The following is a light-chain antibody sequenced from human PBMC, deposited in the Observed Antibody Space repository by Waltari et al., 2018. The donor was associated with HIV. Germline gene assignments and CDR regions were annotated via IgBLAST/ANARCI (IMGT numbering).Light chain of an antibody. V-gene: IGKV1-33*01. CDR3: QQYDTLPPA. J-gene: IGKJ2*01. CDR1: QVIRNY. Sequence: DIQMTQSPSSLSASVGDRVTITCQASQVIRNYLNWYQQKPGKAPKLLIYDASNLETGVPSRFSGSRSGTEFTFTISSLQPEDVATYYCQQYDTLPPAFGQGTKLEIK. CDR2: DAS.